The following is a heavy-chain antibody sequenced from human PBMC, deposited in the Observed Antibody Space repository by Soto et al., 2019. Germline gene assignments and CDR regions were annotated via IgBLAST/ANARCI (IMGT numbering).Heavy chain of an antibody. D-gene: IGHD2-15*01. V-gene: IGHV1-3*01. J-gene: IGHJ5*02. Sequence: ASVKVSCKASGYTFSTHAMHWVRQAPGQRLEWMGWINVGTGYTKYSQKFQGRVTITRDTSASTAYMELSSLRSEDTAVYYCAREVYGGGGSNWFDPWGQGTLVTVSS. CDR3: AREVYGGGGSNWFDP. CDR2: INVGTGYT. CDR1: GYTFSTHA.